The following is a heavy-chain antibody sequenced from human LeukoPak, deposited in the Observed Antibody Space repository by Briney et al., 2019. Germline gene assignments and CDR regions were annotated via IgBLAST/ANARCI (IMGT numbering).Heavy chain of an antibody. D-gene: IGHD1-26*01. V-gene: IGHV4-39*01. CDR1: GGSISSSSYY. J-gene: IGHJ5*02. CDR2: IYYSGST. Sequence: SETLSLTCTVSGGSISSSSYYWGWIRQPPGKGLEWIGSIYYSGSTYYNPSLKSRVTISLDTSKNQFSPKLSSVTAADTAAYYCARQGSLSYYWFDPWGQGTLVTVFS. CDR3: ARQGSLSYYWFDP.